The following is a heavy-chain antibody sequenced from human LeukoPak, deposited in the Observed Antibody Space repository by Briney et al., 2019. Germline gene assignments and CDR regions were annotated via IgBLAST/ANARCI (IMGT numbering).Heavy chain of an antibody. J-gene: IGHJ6*03. CDR1: GGSISSYY. CDR3: ARGGHTAMALRYYYYMDV. D-gene: IGHD5-18*01. V-gene: IGHV4-59*01. CDR2: IYYSGST. Sequence: SETLSLTCTVSGGSISSYYWSWIRQPPGKGLEWIGYIYYSGSTNYNPSLKSRVTISVDTSKNQFSLKLSSVTAADTAVYYCARGGHTAMALRYYYYMDVWGKGTTVTVSS.